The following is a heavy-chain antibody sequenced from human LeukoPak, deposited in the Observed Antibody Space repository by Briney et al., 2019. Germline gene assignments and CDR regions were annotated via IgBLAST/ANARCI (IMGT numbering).Heavy chain of an antibody. V-gene: IGHV3-9*01. D-gene: IGHD6-13*01. CDR3: AKDSGGSSWHNWFDP. J-gene: IGHJ5*02. CDR2: ISWNSGSI. CDR1: GFTFDDYA. Sequence: GGSLRLSCAASGFTFDDYAMHWVRQAPGKGLEWVSGISWNSGSIGYADSVKGRFTISRDNAKNSLYLQMNSLKAEDTALYYCAKDSGGSSWHNWFDPWGQGTLVTVSS.